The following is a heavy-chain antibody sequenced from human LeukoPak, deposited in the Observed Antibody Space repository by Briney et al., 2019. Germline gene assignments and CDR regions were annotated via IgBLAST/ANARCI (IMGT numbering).Heavy chain of an antibody. J-gene: IGHJ4*02. CDR1: GGSISSGGYY. Sequence: SETLSLTCTVSGGSISSGGYYWSWIRQHPWKGLEWIGYIYYSGSTYYNPSLKSRVTISVDTSKNQFSLKLSSVTAADTAVYYCARVFTQLWFFHYWGQGTLVTVSS. V-gene: IGHV4-31*03. CDR2: IYYSGST. D-gene: IGHD5-18*01. CDR3: ARVFTQLWFFHY.